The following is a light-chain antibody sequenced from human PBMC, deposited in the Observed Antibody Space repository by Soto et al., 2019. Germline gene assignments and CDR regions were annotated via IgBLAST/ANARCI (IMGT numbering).Light chain of an antibody. CDR2: GES. J-gene: IGKJ1*01. Sequence: EIVLTQSPGTLSLSPGDRATLSCRASQSVTGTYLAWYQQKPGQAPRLLIYGESIRATGIPDRFSGSGSGTDFTLTISRLEPEDCAVYYCQQYGSPLWTFGQGTKVEI. V-gene: IGKV3-20*01. CDR1: QSVTGTY. CDR3: QQYGSPLWT.